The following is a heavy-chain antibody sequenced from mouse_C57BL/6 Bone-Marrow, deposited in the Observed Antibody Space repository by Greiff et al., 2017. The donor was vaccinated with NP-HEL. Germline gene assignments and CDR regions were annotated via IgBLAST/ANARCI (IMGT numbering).Heavy chain of an antibody. CDR3: ARQYGSSLDD. J-gene: IGHJ2*01. Sequence: EVKVEESGGGLVQPGGSLKLSCAASGFTFSDYGLAWVRQAPRKGPEWVAFLSNLAYSIYYADTMTGRFTISREKAKNTLYLEMSSLRSEDTAMDYCARQYGSSLDDWGQGTTLTVSS. V-gene: IGHV5-15*04. D-gene: IGHD1-1*01. CDR1: GFTFSDYG. CDR2: LSNLAYSI.